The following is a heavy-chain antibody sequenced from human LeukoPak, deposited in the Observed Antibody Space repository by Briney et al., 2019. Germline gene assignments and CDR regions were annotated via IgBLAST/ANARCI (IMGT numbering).Heavy chain of an antibody. J-gene: IGHJ4*02. Sequence: GGSLRLSCAASGFTFSDYSFNWLRQAPGKGLERMAVIGHDGSYQQFADSVKGRFTISRDNSKNTLYLQMNNLRGEDTAVYYCVRDLGVGSYGDYWGQGTLVTVSS. CDR1: GFTFSDYS. V-gene: IGHV3-33*08. CDR2: IGHDGSYQ. CDR3: VRDLGVGSYGDY. D-gene: IGHD3-16*01.